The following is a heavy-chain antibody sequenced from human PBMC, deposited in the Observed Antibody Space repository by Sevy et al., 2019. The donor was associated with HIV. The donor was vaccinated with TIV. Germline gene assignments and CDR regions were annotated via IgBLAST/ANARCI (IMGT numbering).Heavy chain of an antibody. CDR2: IYTSEST. CDR1: GGSISSGNYY. D-gene: IGHD5-18*01. V-gene: IGHV4-61*02. CDR3: AGMGGHSYGYSAFDI. Sequence: SETLSLTCTVSGGSISSGNYYWSWIRQPAGKGLEWIGRIYTSESTNYNPSLKSRVTISVDTSKNQFSLKLSSVTAADTAVDYWAGMGGHSYGYSAFDIWGQGTMVTVSS. J-gene: IGHJ3*02.